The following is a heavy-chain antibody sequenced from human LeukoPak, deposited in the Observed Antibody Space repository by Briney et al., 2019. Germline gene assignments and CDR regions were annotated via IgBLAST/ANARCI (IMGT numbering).Heavy chain of an antibody. CDR1: GGSFSGYY. V-gene: IGHV4-34*01. CDR3: ARGRAGTTTRCDY. D-gene: IGHD1-1*01. Sequence: SETLSLTCAVYGGSFSGYYWSWIRQPPGKGLEWIGEINHSGSTNYNPSLKSRVTISVDTSKNQFSLKLSSVTAADTAVYYCARGRAGTTTRCDYWGQGTLVTVSS. J-gene: IGHJ4*02. CDR2: INHSGST.